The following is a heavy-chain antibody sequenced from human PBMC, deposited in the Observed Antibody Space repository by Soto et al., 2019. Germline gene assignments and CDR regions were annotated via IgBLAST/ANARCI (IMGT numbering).Heavy chain of an antibody. CDR2: TYYRSKWYY. CDR1: GDSVSSNSAG. CDR3: ARANRLSIAARWLPEGTGYYYYYGMDV. Sequence: PSQTLSLTCAITGDSVSSNSAGWSWVRQSPSRGLEWLGRTYYRSKWYYEYAVSVRGRITINPDTSKNQYSLQLNSVTPEDTAVYFCARANRLSIAARWLPEGTGYYYYYGMDVWGQGTTVTVSS. V-gene: IGHV6-1*01. D-gene: IGHD6-6*01. J-gene: IGHJ6*02.